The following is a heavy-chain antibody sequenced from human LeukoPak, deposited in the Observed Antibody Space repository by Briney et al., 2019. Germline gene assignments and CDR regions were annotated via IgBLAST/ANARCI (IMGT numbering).Heavy chain of an antibody. CDR2: IWYDGSNK. V-gene: IGHV3-33*01. D-gene: IGHD2/OR15-2a*01. CDR1: GFTFSNYG. Sequence: GGSLRLSCAASGFTFSNYGMHWVRQAPGKGLEWLALIWYDGSNKYYTDSVKGRLTISRDNSKDTLFLQMNSLRAEDTAVYYCAREGPRGNSQFDYWGQGTLVTVSS. CDR3: AREGPRGNSQFDY. J-gene: IGHJ4*02.